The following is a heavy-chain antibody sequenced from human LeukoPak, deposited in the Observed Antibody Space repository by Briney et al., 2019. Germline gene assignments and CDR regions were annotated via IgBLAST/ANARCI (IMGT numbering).Heavy chain of an antibody. CDR1: GGSISSYY. Sequence: SETLSLTCTVSGGSISSYYWSWIRQPPGKGLEWIGYIYYSGSTNYNPSLKSRVTISVDTSKNQFSLKLSSVTAADTAVYYCAQSSSGPSHYFDYWGQGTLVTVSS. CDR3: AQSSSGPSHYFDY. J-gene: IGHJ4*02. D-gene: IGHD3-22*01. CDR2: IYYSGST. V-gene: IGHV4-59*01.